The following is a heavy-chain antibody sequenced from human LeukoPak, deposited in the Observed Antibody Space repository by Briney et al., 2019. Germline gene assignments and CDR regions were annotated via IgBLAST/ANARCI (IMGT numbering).Heavy chain of an antibody. CDR2: IKDDGSGK. J-gene: IGHJ6*03. CDR3: ARGAPSYAYYYYYMDV. Sequence: GGSLRLSCAASGFTFSNYWMSWVRQAPGKGLEWVANIKDDGSGKYYVDSLKGRFTISRDNAKNSLYLQMNSLRAEDTAVYYCARGAPSYAYYYYYMDVWGKGTTVTVSS. CDR1: GFTFSNYW. D-gene: IGHD3-10*01. V-gene: IGHV3-7*01.